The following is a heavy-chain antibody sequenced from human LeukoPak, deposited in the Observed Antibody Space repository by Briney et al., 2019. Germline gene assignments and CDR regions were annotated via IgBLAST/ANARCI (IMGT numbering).Heavy chain of an antibody. V-gene: IGHV1-8*01. D-gene: IGHD3-22*01. CDR2: MNPNSGDK. Sequence: ASVKVSRKASGYTFTSYDINWMRQATGQGLEWMGWMNPNSGDKGYAERFQGRINMTRDTSISTAYMELSSLRPEDTAIYYCARMNYDGSGTNPNWFDPSGQGTLVTVSS. CDR1: GYTFTSYD. J-gene: IGHJ5*02. CDR3: ARMNYDGSGTNPNWFDP.